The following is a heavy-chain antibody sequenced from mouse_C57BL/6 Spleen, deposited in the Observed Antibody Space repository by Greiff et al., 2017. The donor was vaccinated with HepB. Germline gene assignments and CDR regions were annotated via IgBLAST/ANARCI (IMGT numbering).Heavy chain of an antibody. D-gene: IGHD1-1*01. V-gene: IGHV5-4*01. J-gene: IGHJ2*01. CDR3: ARDGHYYGSSYLSFDY. CDR2: ISDGGSYT. Sequence: EVQGVESGGGLVKPGGSLKLSCAASGFTFSSYAMSWVRQTPEKRLEWVATISDGGSYTYYPDNVKGRFTISRDNAKNNLYLQMSHLKSEDTAMYYCARDGHYYGSSYLSFDYWGQGTTLTVSS. CDR1: GFTFSSYA.